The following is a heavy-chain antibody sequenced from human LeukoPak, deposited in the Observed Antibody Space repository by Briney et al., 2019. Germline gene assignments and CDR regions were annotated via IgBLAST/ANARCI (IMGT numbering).Heavy chain of an antibody. V-gene: IGHV1-2*02. CDR3: ARDSDYDILTSAFDI. J-gene: IGHJ3*02. D-gene: IGHD3-9*01. Sequence: ASVKVSCKASGYTFTGYYMHWVRQAPGQGLEWMGWINPNSGGTNYAQKFQGRVTMTRDTSISTAYMELSRLRSDDTAVYYCARDSDYDILTSAFDIWSQGTMVTVSS. CDR2: INPNSGGT. CDR1: GYTFTGYY.